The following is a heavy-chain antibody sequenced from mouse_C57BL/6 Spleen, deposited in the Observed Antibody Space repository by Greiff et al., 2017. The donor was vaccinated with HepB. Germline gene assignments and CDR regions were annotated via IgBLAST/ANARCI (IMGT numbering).Heavy chain of an antibody. CDR1: GYTFTDYE. CDR3: TRIYYYGGFAY. J-gene: IGHJ3*01. V-gene: IGHV1-15*01. D-gene: IGHD1-1*01. CDR2: IDPETGGT. Sequence: QVHVKQSGAELVRPGASVTLSCKASGYTFTDYEMHWVKQTPVHGLEWIGAIDPETGGTAYNQKFKGKAILTADKSSSTAYMELRSLTSEDSAVYYCTRIYYYGGFAYWGQGTLVTVSA.